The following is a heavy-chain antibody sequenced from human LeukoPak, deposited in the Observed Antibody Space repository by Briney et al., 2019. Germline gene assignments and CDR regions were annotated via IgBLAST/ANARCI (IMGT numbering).Heavy chain of an antibody. CDR3: AKAASGYSNSWYWADY. J-gene: IGHJ4*02. CDR1: GFTFSSYG. CDR2: TRFDGSNK. V-gene: IGHV3-30*02. Sequence: LSGGSLRLSCAASGFTFSSYGMHWVRQAPGKGLEWVAFTRFDGSNKYYADSVQGRFTISRDNSKSTLYLQMNSLRTEDTAAYYCAKAASGYSNSWYWADYWGQGTLVTVSS. D-gene: IGHD6-13*01.